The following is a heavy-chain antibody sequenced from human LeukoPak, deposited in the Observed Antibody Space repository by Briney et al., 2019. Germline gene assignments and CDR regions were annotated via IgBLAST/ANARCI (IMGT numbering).Heavy chain of an antibody. CDR2: IYHTGST. CDR3: ARAGWIITSGIDY. D-gene: IGHD1-20*01. Sequence: SETLSLTCGVSGYSISRGYYWAWIRQPPEKGLEWIGTIYHTGSTYYNPSLESRVTISVDTSKNEFSLNLNSVTAADTAVYYCARAGWIITSGIDYWGQGALVTVSS. J-gene: IGHJ4*02. V-gene: IGHV4-38-2*01. CDR1: GYSISRGYY.